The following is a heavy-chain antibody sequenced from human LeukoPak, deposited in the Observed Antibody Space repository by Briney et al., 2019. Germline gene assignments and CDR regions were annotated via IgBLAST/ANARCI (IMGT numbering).Heavy chain of an antibody. CDR3: ARAYDCGGDCRFFDY. Sequence: GGSLRLSCAASGFTFDDYGMSWVRQAPGKGLEWVSGINWNGGSTGYADSVKGRFTISRDNSKNTLYLQMNSLRAEDTAVYYCARAYDCGGDCRFFDYWGQGTLVTVSS. J-gene: IGHJ4*02. CDR2: INWNGGST. V-gene: IGHV3-20*04. D-gene: IGHD2-21*02. CDR1: GFTFDDYG.